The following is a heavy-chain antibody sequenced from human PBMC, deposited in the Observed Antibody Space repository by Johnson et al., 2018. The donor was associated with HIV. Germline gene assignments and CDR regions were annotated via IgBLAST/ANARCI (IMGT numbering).Heavy chain of an antibody. CDR2: IYSGGST. Sequence: QEQLVESGGGVVQPGRSLRLSCAASGFTFSSYGMHWVRQAPGKGLEWVAVIYSGGSTYYADSVKGRFTISRDNSKNTLYLQMNTLRAEDTAVYYCARARTVVIARPDAFDIWGQGTMVT. CDR3: ARARTVVIARPDAFDI. V-gene: IGHV3-NL1*01. J-gene: IGHJ3*02. D-gene: IGHD2-21*01. CDR1: GFTFSSYG.